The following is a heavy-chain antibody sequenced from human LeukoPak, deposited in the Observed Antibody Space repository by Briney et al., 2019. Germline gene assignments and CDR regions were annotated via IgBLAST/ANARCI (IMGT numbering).Heavy chain of an antibody. CDR3: ARDTTLTTVTTSAFDI. V-gene: IGHV4-39*07. CDR2: IYYSGST. CDR1: GGSISSSSYY. J-gene: IGHJ3*02. D-gene: IGHD4-17*01. Sequence: SETLSLTCTVSGGSISSSSYYWGWIRQPPGKGLEWIGSIYYSGSTNYNPSLKSRVTISVDTSKNQFSLKLSSVTAADTAVYYCARDTTLTTVTTSAFDIWGQGTMVTVSS.